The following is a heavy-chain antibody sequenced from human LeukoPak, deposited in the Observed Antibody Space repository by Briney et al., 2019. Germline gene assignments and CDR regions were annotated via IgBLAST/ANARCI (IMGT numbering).Heavy chain of an antibody. CDR3: AKGTSSGWYYFDY. D-gene: IGHD6-19*01. CDR2: MYHSGST. Sequence: SETLSLTCTVSGYSISSGYYWGWIRQPPGKGLEWIGSMYHSGSTYYKPSLKSRVTISLDTSKNQFSLKLRSVTAADTAVYYCAKGTSSGWYYFDYWGQGTLVTVSS. CDR1: GYSISSGYY. V-gene: IGHV4-38-2*02. J-gene: IGHJ4*02.